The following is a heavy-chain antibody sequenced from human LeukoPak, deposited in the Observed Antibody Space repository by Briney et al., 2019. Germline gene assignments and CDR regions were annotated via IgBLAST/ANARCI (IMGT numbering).Heavy chain of an antibody. CDR3: AREGSTVTYPNWFDP. J-gene: IGHJ5*02. V-gene: IGHV4-61*02. CDR1: GGSTTTGDYY. CDR2: IYTRGST. Sequence: PSETLSLTCIVSGGSTTTGDYYSSWIRQPPAKGLSWIGRIYTRGSTYYNPSLKSRVTISVDTSKNQFSLKLSSVTAADTAVYYCAREGSTVTYPNWFDPWGQGTLVTVSS. D-gene: IGHD4-17*01.